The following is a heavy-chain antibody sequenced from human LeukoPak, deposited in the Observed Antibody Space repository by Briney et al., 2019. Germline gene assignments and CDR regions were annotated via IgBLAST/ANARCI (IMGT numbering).Heavy chain of an antibody. CDR2: ISSDGSNK. J-gene: IGHJ4*02. CDR3: ARGDSSGIEAN. CDR1: GFTFTSYA. V-gene: IGHV3-30-3*01. D-gene: IGHD3-22*01. Sequence: GRSLRLSCATSGFTFTSYAAHWVRQAPGKGLEWVAVISSDGSNKDYADSVKGRFTISRDNSKRTLYLQMNSLRAEDTAVYYCARGDSSGIEANWGQGTLVTVSS.